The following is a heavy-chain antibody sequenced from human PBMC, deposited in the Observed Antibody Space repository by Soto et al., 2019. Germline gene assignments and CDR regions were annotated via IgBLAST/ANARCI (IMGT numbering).Heavy chain of an antibody. D-gene: IGHD2-21*02. J-gene: IGHJ6*02. CDR2: FIWDDDG. CDR3: VHSRCGGDCLRSYSSHYYYGVDV. V-gene: IGHV2-5*02. Sequence: QITLKSLGPPLLKPTQPLTLTAPSLGSHPSPGELVVAWFRKPPEKPLGWLPLFIWDDDGRYRPSLKSRLTVTKDTSKNQVVLTLTNMDPVDTATYYCVHSRCGGDCLRSYSSHYYYGVDVWGQGTTVTVSS. CDR1: GSHPSPGELV.